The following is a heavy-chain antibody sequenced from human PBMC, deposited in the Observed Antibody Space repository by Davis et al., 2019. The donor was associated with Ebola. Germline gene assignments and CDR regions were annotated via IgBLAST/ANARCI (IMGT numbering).Heavy chain of an antibody. CDR3: ARQATVTPNYYYYGMDV. CDR1: GYTFTSYG. V-gene: IGHV5-51*01. Sequence: KVSCKASGYTFTSYGISWVRQMPGKGLEWMGIIYPGDSDTRYSPSFQGQVTISADKSTSTAYLQWSSLKASDTAMYYCARQATVTPNYYYYGMDVWGQGTTVTVSS. D-gene: IGHD4-17*01. CDR2: IYPGDSDT. J-gene: IGHJ6*02.